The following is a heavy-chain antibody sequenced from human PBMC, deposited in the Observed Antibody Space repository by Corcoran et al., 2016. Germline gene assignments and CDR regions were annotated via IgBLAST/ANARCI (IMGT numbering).Heavy chain of an antibody. CDR2: INHSGST. J-gene: IGHJ4*02. D-gene: IGHD3-16*02. CDR3: ARRRGNYDYVWGRYRPRYFFDY. CDR1: GGSFSGNY. Sequence: QVQLQQWGAGLLKPSETLSLTCAVYGGSFSGNYWSWIRQPPGKGLEWIGEINHSGSTNYNPSLKSRVTISVDTSKNQFSLKLSSVTAADTAVYYCARRRGNYDYVWGRYRPRYFFDYWGQGTLVTVSS. V-gene: IGHV4-34*01.